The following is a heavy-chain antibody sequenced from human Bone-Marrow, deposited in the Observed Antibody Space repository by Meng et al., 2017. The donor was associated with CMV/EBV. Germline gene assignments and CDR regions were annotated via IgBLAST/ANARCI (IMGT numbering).Heavy chain of an antibody. CDR2: IYYSGST. V-gene: IGHV4-59*01. CDR1: GGSISSYY. J-gene: IGHJ3*02. D-gene: IGHD4-23*01. Sequence: SETLSLTCTVSGGSISSYYWSWIPQPPGKGLEWIGYIYYSGSTNYNPSLKSRVTISVDTSKNQFSLKLSSVTAADTAVYYCARDPTVAPPGAFDIWGQGTMVTVSS. CDR3: ARDPTVAPPGAFDI.